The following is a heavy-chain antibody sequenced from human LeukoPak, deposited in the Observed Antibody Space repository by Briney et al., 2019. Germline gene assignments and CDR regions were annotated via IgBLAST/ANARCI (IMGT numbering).Heavy chain of an antibody. CDR2: INPNSGGT. J-gene: IGHJ4*02. CDR3: ARGDPVAAAGMGFDY. V-gene: IGHV1-2*02. D-gene: IGHD6-13*01. CDR1: GYTFTGYY. Sequence: ASVKVSCKASGYTFTGYYMHWVRQAPGQGLEWMGWINPNSGGTNYAQKFQGRVTMTRDTSISTAYMELSRPRSDDTAVYYCARGDPVAAAGMGFDYWGQGTLVTVSS.